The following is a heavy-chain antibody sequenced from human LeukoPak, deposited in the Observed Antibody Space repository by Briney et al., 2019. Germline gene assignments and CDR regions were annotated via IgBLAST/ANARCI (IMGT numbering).Heavy chain of an antibody. V-gene: IGHV3-30*02. CDR2: IRKDGNNK. CDR3: AKDSSTACHD. J-gene: IGHJ4*02. CDR1: GFTFSYYG. Sequence: GGSLRLSCAASGFTFSYYGMSWVRQAPGEGLQWVAFIRKDGNNKYYADSAKGRFTISRDNSKSTLYLQMNSLEVEDTAVYYCAKDSSTACHDWGQGTLVTVSS. D-gene: IGHD2-2*01.